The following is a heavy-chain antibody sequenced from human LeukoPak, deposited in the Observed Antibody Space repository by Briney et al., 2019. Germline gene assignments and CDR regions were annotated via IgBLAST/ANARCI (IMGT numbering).Heavy chain of an antibody. D-gene: IGHD1-26*01. CDR2: ISAYNGNT. CDR1: GYTFTSYG. CDR3: ARDFIVGATLLGWFDP. V-gene: IGHV1-18*01. J-gene: IGHJ5*02. Sequence: ASVKVSCKASGYTFTSYGISWVRQAPGQGLEWMGWISAYNGNTNYAQKLQGRVTMTTDTSTSTAYMELRSLRPDDTAVYYCARDFIVGATLLGWFDPWGQGTLVTVSS.